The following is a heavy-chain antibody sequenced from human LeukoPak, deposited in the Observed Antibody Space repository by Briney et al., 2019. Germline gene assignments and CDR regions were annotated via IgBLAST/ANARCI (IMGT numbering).Heavy chain of an antibody. CDR2: IYYSGDT. D-gene: IGHD1-26*01. J-gene: IGHJ4*02. CDR1: GGSISSSSYY. Sequence: SETLSLTCTVSGGSISSSSYYWGWIRQPPGKGLEWIGSIYYSGDTNYNPSLKSRVTISVYTTQNQFSLKLSSVTAADTAVYYCARHPLSGSYYRSVDYWGQGTLVTVSS. V-gene: IGHV4-39*01. CDR3: ARHPLSGSYYRSVDY.